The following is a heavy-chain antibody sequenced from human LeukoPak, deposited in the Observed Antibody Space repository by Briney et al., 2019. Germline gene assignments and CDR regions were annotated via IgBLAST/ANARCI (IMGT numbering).Heavy chain of an antibody. D-gene: IGHD5-18*01. V-gene: IGHV3-23*01. Sequence: PGGSLRLSCAASGFTFSSYAMSWVRQAPGNGLEWVSGISGSGGSTYYADSVKGRFTISRDNSKNTLYLQMNSLRVEDTAVYYCARDGYSYGSPYYFDSWGQGTLVTVSS. CDR1: GFTFSSYA. CDR3: ARDGYSYGSPYYFDS. CDR2: ISGSGGST. J-gene: IGHJ4*02.